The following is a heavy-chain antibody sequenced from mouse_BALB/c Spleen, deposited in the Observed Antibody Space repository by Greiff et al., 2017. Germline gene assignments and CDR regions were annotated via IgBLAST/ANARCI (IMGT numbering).Heavy chain of an antibody. V-gene: IGHV14-4*02. J-gene: IGHJ4*01. CDR3: ARSDYYGSSPYAMDY. CDR1: GFNIKDYY. Sequence: VQLQQSGAELVRSGASVKLSCTASGFNIKDYYMHWVKQRPEQGLEWIGWIDPENGDTEYAPKFQGKATMTADTSSNTAYLQLSSLTSEDTAVYYCARSDYYGSSPYAMDYWGQGTSVTVSS. D-gene: IGHD1-1*01. CDR2: IDPENGDT.